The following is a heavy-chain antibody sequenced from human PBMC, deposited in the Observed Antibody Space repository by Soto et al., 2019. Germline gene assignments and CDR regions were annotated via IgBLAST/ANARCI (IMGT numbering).Heavy chain of an antibody. D-gene: IGHD3-10*01. CDR2: IIPLFGTP. V-gene: IGHV1-69*01. CDR1: GGIFSTYA. Sequence: QVQLVQSGAEVKKPGSSVKVSCKASGGIFSTYAISWLRQAPGQGLEWMGGIIPLFGTPNYAQRFQGRVTITADESTSTAYMELSRLRCEDTAVYYCARDRDDYGSGNYYNRIDFWGHGTLVTVSS. CDR3: ARDRDDYGSGNYYNRIDF. J-gene: IGHJ4*01.